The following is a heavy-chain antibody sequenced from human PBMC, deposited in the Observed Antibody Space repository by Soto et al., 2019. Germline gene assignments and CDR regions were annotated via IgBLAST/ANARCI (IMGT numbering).Heavy chain of an antibody. CDR2: ISPYNGNT. CDR1: GYPITDYG. Sequence: VQMVQSGAEVKKPGASVNVSCKASGYPITDYGITWVRQAPGQGLEWMGWISPYNGNTNYAQKYQGRVTMTTDTSTSTAYMELTNLRSDDTATYYCARGTVTAAEYWGQGTLVTVSS. V-gene: IGHV1-18*01. J-gene: IGHJ4*02. D-gene: IGHD2-21*02. CDR3: ARGTVTAAEY.